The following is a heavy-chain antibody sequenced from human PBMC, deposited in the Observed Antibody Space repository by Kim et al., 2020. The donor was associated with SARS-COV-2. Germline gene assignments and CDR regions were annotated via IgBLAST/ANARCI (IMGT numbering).Heavy chain of an antibody. D-gene: IGHD3-10*01. CDR2: ISYDGSNK. Sequence: GGSLRLSCAASGFTFSSYGMHWVRQAPGKGLEWVAVISYDGSNKYYADSVKGRFTISRDNSKNTLYLQMNSLRAEDTAVYYCAKVGPRGVIIMEYYYYGMDVWGQGTTVTVSS. CDR3: AKVGPRGVIIMEYYYYGMDV. V-gene: IGHV3-30*18. J-gene: IGHJ6*02. CDR1: GFTFSSYG.